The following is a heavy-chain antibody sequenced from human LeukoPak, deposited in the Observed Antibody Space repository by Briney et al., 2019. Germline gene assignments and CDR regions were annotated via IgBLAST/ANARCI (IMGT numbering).Heavy chain of an antibody. CDR1: GGSFSGYY. J-gene: IGHJ4*02. V-gene: IGHV4-34*01. CDR2: INHSGST. CDR3: ARERLLWFGELASLYFDY. D-gene: IGHD3-10*01. Sequence: SETLSLTCAVYGGSFSGYYWSWIRQPPGKGLEWIGEINHSGSTNYNPSLKSRVTISVDTSKNQFSLKLSSVTAADTAVYYCARERLLWFGELASLYFDYWGQGTLVTVSS.